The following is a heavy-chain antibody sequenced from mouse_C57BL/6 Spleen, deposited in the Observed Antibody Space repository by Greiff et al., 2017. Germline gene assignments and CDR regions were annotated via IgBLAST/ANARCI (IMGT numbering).Heavy chain of an antibody. J-gene: IGHJ3*01. CDR1: GFSLTSYG. V-gene: IGHV2-9*01. CDR2: LWGGGSA. Sequence: VKLVESGPGLVTPSQSLSISCTVSGFSLTSYGVAWVRQPPGKGLEWLGELWGGGSANYNSALMFKLSISKDNSKSQDFLKMNSQKTEDTAMYYGAILSFAYWGQGTLVTGSA. CDR3: AILSFAY.